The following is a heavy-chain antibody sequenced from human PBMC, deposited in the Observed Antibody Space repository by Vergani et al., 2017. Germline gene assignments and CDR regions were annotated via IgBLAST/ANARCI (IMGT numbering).Heavy chain of an antibody. J-gene: IGHJ6*02. CDR3: ARANYDVWSGYLPANYYGMDV. V-gene: IGHV1-69*12. D-gene: IGHD3-3*01. Sequence: QVQLVQSGAEVKKPGSSVKVSCKASGGTFSSYAISWVRQAPGQGLEWMGGINPIFGTANYAQKFQGRVTITADESTSTAYMELSSLRSEDTAVYYCARANYDVWSGYLPANYYGMDVWGQGTTVTVSS. CDR1: GGTFSSYA. CDR2: INPIFGTA.